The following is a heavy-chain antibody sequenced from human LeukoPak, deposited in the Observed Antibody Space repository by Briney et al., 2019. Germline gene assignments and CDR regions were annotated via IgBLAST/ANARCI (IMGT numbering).Heavy chain of an antibody. CDR1: GFTFSNYA. V-gene: IGHV3-23*01. CDR3: AKGRGSFLEWLFGDY. Sequence: GGSLRLSCAASGFTFSNYAMSWVRQAPGEGLVWVSAISGSGDRTYYTDSVKGRFTISRDNSKKTLSLQMNSLRAEDTAVYYCAKGRGSFLEWLFGDYWGQGTLVTVSS. D-gene: IGHD3-3*02. J-gene: IGHJ4*02. CDR2: ISGSGDRT.